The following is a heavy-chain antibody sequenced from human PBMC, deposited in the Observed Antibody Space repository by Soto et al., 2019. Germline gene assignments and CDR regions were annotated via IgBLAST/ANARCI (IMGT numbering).Heavy chain of an antibody. V-gene: IGHV4-39*07. CDR1: GGSISSSSYY. D-gene: IGHD6-19*01. CDR3: ARSAPAVAVLDD. CDR2: IYYSGST. J-gene: IGHJ4*02. Sequence: SETLSLTCTVSGGSISSSSYYWGWIRQPPGKGLEWIGSIYYSGSTYYNPSLKSRVTISVDTSKNQFSLKLSSVTAADTAVYYCARSAPAVAVLDDWGQGTLVTVSS.